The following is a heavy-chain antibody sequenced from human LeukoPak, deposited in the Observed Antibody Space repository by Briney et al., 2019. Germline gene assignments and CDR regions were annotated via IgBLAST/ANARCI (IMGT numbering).Heavy chain of an antibody. CDR1: GGSISSSIYY. V-gene: IGHV4-39*07. CDR3: ARSSTSNWSYFDY. CDR2: VFYNGAT. J-gene: IGHJ4*02. Sequence: SETLSLTCIVSGGSISSSIYYWAWVRQPPGKGLEWIGTVFYNGATQYSPSLRSRVTISIDTSTNQFSLKLTSVTAADTALYYCARSSTSNWSYFDYWGQGTLVTVSS. D-gene: IGHD2-2*01.